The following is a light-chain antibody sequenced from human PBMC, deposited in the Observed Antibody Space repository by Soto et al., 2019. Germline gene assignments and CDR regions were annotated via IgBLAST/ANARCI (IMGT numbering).Light chain of an antibody. J-gene: IGLJ2*01. Sequence: QSVLTQPPSVSGAPGQRVTISCTGSSSNIGAGYDVHWYQQLPGRAPKLLIYGNTNRPSGVPDRFSGSKSGTSDSLAITGLQAEDEADYYCMSFDSSLSVVFGGGTQLTVL. V-gene: IGLV1-40*01. CDR1: SSNIGAGYD. CDR3: MSFDSSLSVV. CDR2: GNT.